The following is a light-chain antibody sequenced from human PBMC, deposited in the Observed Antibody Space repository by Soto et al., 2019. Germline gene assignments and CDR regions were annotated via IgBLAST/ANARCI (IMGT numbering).Light chain of an antibody. J-gene: IGLJ2*01. Sequence: QSALTQPAAVSGSPGQSITISCTGTSSDVGGYNYVSWYQQNPGKGPKLMIYDVSNRPSGVSNRFSGSKSGNTASLTISGLQAEDEADYYCSSYTSSSTVVFGGGNKLTVL. CDR3: SSYTSSSTVV. V-gene: IGLV2-14*01. CDR2: DVS. CDR1: SSDVGGYNY.